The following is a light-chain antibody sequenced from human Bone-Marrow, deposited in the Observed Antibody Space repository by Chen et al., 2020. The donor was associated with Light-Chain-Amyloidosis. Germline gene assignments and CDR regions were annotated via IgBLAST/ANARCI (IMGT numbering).Light chain of an antibody. CDR3: QVWDRSSDRPV. J-gene: IGLJ3*02. CDR2: DDS. Sequence: SYVLTQPSSVSVAPGQTATIACGGNNIGATSVHWYQQTPGQAPLLVVYDDSDRPSGIPERLSGSNAGTTATLTIIRVEAGDEAYYYCQVWDRSSDRPVFGGGTKLTVL. CDR1: NIGATS. V-gene: IGLV3-21*02.